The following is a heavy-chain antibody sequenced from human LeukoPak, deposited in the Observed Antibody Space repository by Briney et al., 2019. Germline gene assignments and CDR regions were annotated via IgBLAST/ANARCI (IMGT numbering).Heavy chain of an antibody. CDR2: VRASGVTT. D-gene: IGHD4-11*01. V-gene: IGHV3-23*01. CDR1: GFNFGDYD. CDR3: ARSINYSNYLLDY. J-gene: IGHJ4*02. Sequence: PGGSPRLSCAASGFNFGDYDMTWVRQAPGKGLEWVASVRASGVTTNYADSVRGRFTISRDNSNKVAYLRMNSLSAEDTAVYYCARSINYSNYLLDYWGQGTRVTVSS.